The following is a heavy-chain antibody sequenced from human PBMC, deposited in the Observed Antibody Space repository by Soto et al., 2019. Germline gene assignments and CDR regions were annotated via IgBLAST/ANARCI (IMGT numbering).Heavy chain of an antibody. J-gene: IGHJ6*02. Sequence: SETLSLTCTVSGGSISSGGYYWSWIRQHPGKGLEWIGYIYYSGSTYYNPSLKSRVTISVDTSKNQFFLKLSSVTAADTAVYYCARACTRVNLFNYYYYYGMDVWGQGTTVTVSS. D-gene: IGHD1-1*01. CDR1: GGSISSGGYY. CDR3: ARACTRVNLFNYYYYYGMDV. CDR2: IYYSGST. V-gene: IGHV4-31*03.